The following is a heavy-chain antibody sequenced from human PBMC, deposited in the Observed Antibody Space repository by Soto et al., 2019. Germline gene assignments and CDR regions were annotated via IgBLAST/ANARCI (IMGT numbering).Heavy chain of an antibody. V-gene: IGHV1-69*01. CDR1: GGTFSSYT. Sequence: QVQLVQSGAEVRTPGSSVKVSCKASGGTFSSYTIAWVRQAPGQGLEWMGEIIPIFRTTNYVQKFQGRLTITADASTSTAYMELSSLRSEDTAMYYCTRDSIAATGTDSWGQGTLVTVSS. CDR2: IIPIFRTT. CDR3: TRDSIAATGTDS. J-gene: IGHJ4*02. D-gene: IGHD6-13*01.